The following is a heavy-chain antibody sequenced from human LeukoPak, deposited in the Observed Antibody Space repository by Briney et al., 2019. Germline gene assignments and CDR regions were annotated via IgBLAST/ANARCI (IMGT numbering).Heavy chain of an antibody. CDR3: ARDKASGFDP. Sequence: SVKVSCKASGGTFSSYAISRVRQAPGQGLEWMGGIIPIFGTANYAQKFQGRVTITTDESTSTAYMELSSLRSEDTAVYYCARDKASGFDPWGQGTLVTVSS. CDR2: IIPIFGTA. D-gene: IGHD3-3*01. J-gene: IGHJ5*02. V-gene: IGHV1-69*05. CDR1: GGTFSSYA.